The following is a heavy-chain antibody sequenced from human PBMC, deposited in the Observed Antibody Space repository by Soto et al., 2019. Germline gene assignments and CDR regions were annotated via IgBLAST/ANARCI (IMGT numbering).Heavy chain of an antibody. J-gene: IGHJ4*02. CDR2: IYYSGST. V-gene: IGHV4-31*03. D-gene: IGHD6-13*01. Sequence: SETLSLTCTVSGGSISSGGYYWGWIRQHPGKGLEWIGYIYYSGSTYYNPSLKSRVTISVDTSKNQFSLKLSSVTAADTAVYYCARESAIAAAPDYWGQGTLVTVSS. CDR1: GGSISSGGYY. CDR3: ARESAIAAAPDY.